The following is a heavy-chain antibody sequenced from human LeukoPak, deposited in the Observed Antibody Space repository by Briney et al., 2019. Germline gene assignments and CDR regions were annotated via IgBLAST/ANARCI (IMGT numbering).Heavy chain of an antibody. CDR3: ARAHNDYGGNSAMLDY. CDR1: GYTVTNYY. Sequence: GASVKVSCKASGYTVTNYYMHWVRQAPGQGLEWMGMINPSISSRTYAQKFQGRVTVTSDTSTSTVYMEVSSLRSEDTAVYYCARAHNDYGGNSAMLDYWGQGTLVTVSS. V-gene: IGHV1-46*01. J-gene: IGHJ4*02. CDR2: INPSISSR. D-gene: IGHD4-23*01.